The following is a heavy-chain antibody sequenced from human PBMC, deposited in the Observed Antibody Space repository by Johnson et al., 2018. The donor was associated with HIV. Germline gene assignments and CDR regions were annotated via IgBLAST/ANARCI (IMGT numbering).Heavy chain of an antibody. D-gene: IGHD6-6*01. V-gene: IGHV3-23*04. CDR3: ARVVSSLTSPPDI. J-gene: IGHJ3*02. CDR2: ISGSGGTT. CDR1: GFTFSSYA. Sequence: VQLVESGGGLVQPGGSLRLSCAASGFTFSSYAMSWVRQAPGKGLEWVSAISGSGGTTYYADSVKGRFTISRDNSKNTLYLQMNSLRAEDTAVYYCARVVSSLTSPPDIWGQGTMVTVSS.